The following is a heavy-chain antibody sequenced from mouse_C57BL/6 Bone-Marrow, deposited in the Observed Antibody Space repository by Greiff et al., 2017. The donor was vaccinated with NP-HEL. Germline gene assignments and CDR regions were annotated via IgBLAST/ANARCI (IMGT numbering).Heavy chain of an antibody. CDR3: ARSGLGFAY. Sequence: QVQLKESGPELVKPGASVKISCKASGYAFSSSWMNWVKQRPGKGLEWIGRIYPGDGDTNYNGKFKGKATLTADKSSSTAYMQLSSLTSEDSAVYFCARSGLGFAYWGQGTLVTVSA. CDR2: IYPGDGDT. V-gene: IGHV1-82*01. J-gene: IGHJ3*01. D-gene: IGHD4-1*01. CDR1: GYAFSSSW.